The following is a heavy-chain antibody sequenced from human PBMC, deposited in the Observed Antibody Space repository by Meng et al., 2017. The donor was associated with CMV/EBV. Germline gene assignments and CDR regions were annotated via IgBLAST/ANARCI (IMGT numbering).Heavy chain of an antibody. Sequence: SETLSLTCAVYGGSFSGYYWSWIRQPPGKGLEWIGEINHSGRTNYNPSLKSRVTISVDTSKNQFSLKLSSVTAADTAVYYCARGRSGWFTRSPHRNWFDPWGQGTLVTVSS. CDR2: INHSGRT. D-gene: IGHD6-19*01. V-gene: IGHV4-34*01. J-gene: IGHJ5*01. CDR3: ARGRSGWFTRSPHRNWFDP. CDR1: GGSFSGYY.